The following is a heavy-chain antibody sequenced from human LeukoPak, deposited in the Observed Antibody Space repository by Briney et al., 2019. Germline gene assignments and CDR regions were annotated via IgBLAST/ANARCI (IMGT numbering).Heavy chain of an antibody. J-gene: IGHJ4*02. CDR3: ARLTSGILYDY. Sequence: TGGSLRLSCAASGFTFSSYAMNWVRQAPGKGLKWVSGFRGSGAATFYADSVKGRFTISRDNSKNTLYLQMNSLRAEDTAVYYCARLTSGILYDYWGQGTLVTVSS. CDR2: FRGSGAAT. CDR1: GFTFSSYA. D-gene: IGHD2-21*01. V-gene: IGHV3-23*01.